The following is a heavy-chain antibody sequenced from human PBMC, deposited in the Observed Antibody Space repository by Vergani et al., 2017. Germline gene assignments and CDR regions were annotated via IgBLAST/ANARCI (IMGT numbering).Heavy chain of an antibody. CDR1: GYSISSGYY. J-gene: IGHJ4*02. CDR2: IYHSGST. D-gene: IGHD3-9*01. V-gene: IGHV4-38-2*02. Sequence: QVQLQESGPGLVKPSETLSLTCTVSGYSISSGYYWGWIRQPPGKGLEWIGSIYHSGSTYYNPSLKSRVTISVDTSKNQFSLKLGSVTAADTAVYYCARDTFYSIFFWGQGTLVTVSS. CDR3: ARDTFYSIFF.